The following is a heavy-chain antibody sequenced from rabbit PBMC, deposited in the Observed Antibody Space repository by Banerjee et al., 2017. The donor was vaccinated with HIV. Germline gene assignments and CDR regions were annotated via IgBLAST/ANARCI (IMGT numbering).Heavy chain of an antibody. CDR1: GIDFSSYYY. D-gene: IGHD6-1*01. V-gene: IGHV1S43*01. CDR3: ARGVYAGYAGYGYVPYYFTL. Sequence: QQQLEESGGGLVKPGGTLTLTCKASGIDFSSYYYMCWVRQTLARTPGKGLELIACIVSSSGSTWYASWVNGRFTISRSTSLNTVDLKMSSLTAADTATYFCARGVYAGYAGYGYVPYYFTLWGPGTLVTVS. CDR2: IVSSSGST. J-gene: IGHJ4*01.